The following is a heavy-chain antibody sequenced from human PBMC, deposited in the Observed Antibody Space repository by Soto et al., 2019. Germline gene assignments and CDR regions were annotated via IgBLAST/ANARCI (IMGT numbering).Heavy chain of an antibody. V-gene: IGHV4-39*01. Sequence: QLQLQESGPGLVKPSETLSLTCTVSGGSISSSSYYWGWIRQPPGKGLEWIGSIYYSGSTYYNPSLKSRVPISVHTSNNQFPLKLSSVTAADTAVYYCARHPTQDIEDDYWGQGTLVTVSS. CDR3: ARHPTQDIEDDY. J-gene: IGHJ4*02. CDR2: IYYSGST. CDR1: GGSISSSSYY.